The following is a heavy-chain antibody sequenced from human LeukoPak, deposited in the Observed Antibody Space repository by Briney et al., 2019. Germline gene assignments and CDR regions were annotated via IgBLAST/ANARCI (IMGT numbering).Heavy chain of an antibody. CDR1: GGSFSGYY. D-gene: IGHD3-10*01. V-gene: IGHV4-34*01. CDR2: INHSGST. Sequence: SETLSLTCAVYGGSFSGYYWSWIRQPPGKGLEWIGEINHSGSTNYNPSLKSRVTISVDTSKNQFSLKLSSVTAADTAVYYCARGHGSSDYWGQGTLVTVSS. J-gene: IGHJ4*02. CDR3: ARGHGSSDY.